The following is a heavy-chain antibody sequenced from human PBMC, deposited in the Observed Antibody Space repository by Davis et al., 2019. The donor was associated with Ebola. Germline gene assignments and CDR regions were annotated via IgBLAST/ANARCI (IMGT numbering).Heavy chain of an antibody. J-gene: IGHJ4*02. CDR1: GFTFSSYS. CDR3: AKSRFSVGATTDFDY. V-gene: IGHV3-21*04. CDR2: ISSSSSYI. Sequence: GESLKISCAASGFTFSSYSMNWVRQAPGKGLEWVSSISSSSSYIYYADSVKGRFTISRDNAKNSLYLQMNSLRAEDTAVYYCAKSRFSVGATTDFDYWGQGTLVTVSS. D-gene: IGHD1-26*01.